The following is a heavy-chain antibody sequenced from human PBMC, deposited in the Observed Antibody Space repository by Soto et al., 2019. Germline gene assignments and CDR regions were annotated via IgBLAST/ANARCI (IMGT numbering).Heavy chain of an antibody. J-gene: IGHJ6*02. Sequence: QVQLVESGGGVVQPGRSLRLSCAASGFTFSSYAMHWVRQAPGKGLEWVAVISYDGSNKYYADSVKGRFTISRDNSKNTLYLQMNSLRAEDTAVYYCARDRWVAVAGEGNYYYGMDVWGQGTTVTVSS. V-gene: IGHV3-30-3*01. CDR1: GFTFSSYA. CDR3: ARDRWVAVAGEGNYYYGMDV. CDR2: ISYDGSNK. D-gene: IGHD6-19*01.